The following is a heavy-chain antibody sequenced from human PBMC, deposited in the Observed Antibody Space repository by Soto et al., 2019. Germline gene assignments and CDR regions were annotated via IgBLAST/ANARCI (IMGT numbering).Heavy chain of an antibody. J-gene: IGHJ5*02. D-gene: IGHD3-22*01. V-gene: IGHV3-74*01. CDR2: IHFDGSTF. Sequence: GGSLRLSCAVSGFTFSRYWMHWVRQAPGKGPVWVARIHFDGSTFSYADSVRGRFTISRDNAKNTLYLQMNSLRADDTAVYYCARERHYYDSGGYIAHWGQGTPVTVSS. CDR3: ARERHYYDSGGYIAH. CDR1: GFTFSRYW.